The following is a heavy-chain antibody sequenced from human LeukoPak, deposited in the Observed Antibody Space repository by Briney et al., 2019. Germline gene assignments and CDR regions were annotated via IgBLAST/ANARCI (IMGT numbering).Heavy chain of an antibody. Sequence: GGSLRLSCAASGFTFSSYAMSWVRQAPGKGLEWASAISGSGGSTYYADSVKGRFTISRDNSKNTLYLQMNSLRAEDTAVYYCAKKSSSSRYYYYYMDVWGKGTTVTVSS. D-gene: IGHD6-6*01. J-gene: IGHJ6*03. V-gene: IGHV3-23*01. CDR2: ISGSGGST. CDR1: GFTFSSYA. CDR3: AKKSSSSRYYYYYMDV.